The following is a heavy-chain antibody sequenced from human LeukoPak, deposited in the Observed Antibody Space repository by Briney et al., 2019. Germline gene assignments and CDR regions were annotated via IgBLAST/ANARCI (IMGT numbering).Heavy chain of an antibody. J-gene: IGHJ4*02. CDR3: ARVKPEQYDYVWGSYRCPVFDY. CDR1: GGSISSGGYY. D-gene: IGHD3-16*02. CDR2: IYYSGST. Sequence: SETLSLTCTVSGGSISSGGYYWSWIRQHPGKGLEWIGYIYYSGSTYYNPSLKSRVTISVDTSKNQFSLKLSSVTAADTAVYYCARVKPEQYDYVWGSYRCPVFDYWGQGTLVTVSS. V-gene: IGHV4-31*03.